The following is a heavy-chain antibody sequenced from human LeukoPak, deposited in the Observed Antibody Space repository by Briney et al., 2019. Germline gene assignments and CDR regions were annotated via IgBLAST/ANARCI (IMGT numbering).Heavy chain of an antibody. Sequence: GGSLRLSCAASGFTFSSYAMSWVRQAPGKGLEWVSAISGSGGSTYYADSVKGRFTISRDNSKNTLYLQMNSLRAEDTAVYYCAKDRDPAAAGLRTIGGYFDYWGQGTLVTVSS. CDR2: ISGSGGST. D-gene: IGHD3-16*01. CDR1: GFTFSSYA. V-gene: IGHV3-23*01. CDR3: AKDRDPAAAGLRTIGGYFDY. J-gene: IGHJ4*02.